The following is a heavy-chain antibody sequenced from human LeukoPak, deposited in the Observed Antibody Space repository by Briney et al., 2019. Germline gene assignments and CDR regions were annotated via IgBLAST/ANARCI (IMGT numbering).Heavy chain of an antibody. D-gene: IGHD2-2*01. J-gene: IGHJ5*02. Sequence: GGSLRLSCTASGSTFVDYYISWVRQVPGKGLEWVSGITWNGDKTGYPDSVRRRFAISRDNTNKSLYLQISSLRAEDTALYYCARDPLCSSSTGCYFEDWFDPWGPGTLVTVSS. V-gene: IGHV3-20*04. CDR1: GSTFVDYY. CDR2: ITWNGDKT. CDR3: ARDPLCSSSTGCYFEDWFDP.